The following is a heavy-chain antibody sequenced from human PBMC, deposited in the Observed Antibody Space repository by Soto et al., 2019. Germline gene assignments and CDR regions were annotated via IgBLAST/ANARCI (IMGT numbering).Heavy chain of an antibody. D-gene: IGHD3-10*01. CDR2: IYYSGST. CDR3: XXXXXXXXXXXSYSYFDY. CDR1: GGSISSGGYY. J-gene: IGHJ4*02. Sequence: QVQLQESGPGLVKPSQTLSLTCTVSGGSISSGGYYWSWIRQHPGKGLEWIGYIYYSGSTYYNPSLKSRVTISVDTSKNXFXXXXXXXXXXXXXXXXXXXXXXXXXXXSYSYFDYWGQGTLVTVSS. V-gene: IGHV4-31*03.